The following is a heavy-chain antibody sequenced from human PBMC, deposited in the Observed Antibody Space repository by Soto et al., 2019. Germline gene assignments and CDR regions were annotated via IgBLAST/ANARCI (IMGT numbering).Heavy chain of an antibody. CDR2: IYWDDDK. CDR3: AHRRCSSTSCYNGYNWFDP. CDR1: GFSLSTSGVG. J-gene: IGHJ5*02. Sequence: SGPTLVNPTQTLTLTCIFSGFSLSTSGVGVGWIRQPPGKALEWLALIYWDDDKRYSPSLKSRLTITKDTSKNQVVLTMTNMDPVDTATYYCAHRRCSSTSCYNGYNWFDPWGQGTLVTV. D-gene: IGHD2-2*02. V-gene: IGHV2-5*02.